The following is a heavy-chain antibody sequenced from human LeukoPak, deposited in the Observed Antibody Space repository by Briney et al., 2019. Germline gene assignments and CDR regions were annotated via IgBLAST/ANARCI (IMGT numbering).Heavy chain of an antibody. J-gene: IGHJ4*02. CDR3: ATERPRNGDPSLFDY. CDR1: GFTVSSNY. CDR2: FYSGGST. Sequence: GGSLRLSCAASGFTVSSNYMSWVRQAPGKGLEWVSVFYSGGSTYYADSVRGRFTASRDNSKNTLYLQMNSLRAEDTAVYYCATERPRNGDPSLFDYWGQGTQVTVSS. D-gene: IGHD4-17*01. V-gene: IGHV3-66*01.